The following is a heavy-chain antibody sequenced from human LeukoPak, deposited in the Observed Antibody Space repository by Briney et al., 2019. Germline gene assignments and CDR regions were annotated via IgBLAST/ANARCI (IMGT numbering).Heavy chain of an antibody. V-gene: IGHV5-51*01. CDR1: GYSITSYW. CDR2: IYPDEPKI. D-gene: IGHD3-10*01. CDR3: ARTFGESPLNYYYGMDV. Sequence: KHGESLKISCKGSGYSITSYWFAWVRQTPGKGLEWVGMIYPDEPKIRYSPSFKGQVTISADKSINTAYLQWSSLKASDSAMYYCARTFGESPLNYYYGMDVWGQGTTVTVSS. J-gene: IGHJ6*02.